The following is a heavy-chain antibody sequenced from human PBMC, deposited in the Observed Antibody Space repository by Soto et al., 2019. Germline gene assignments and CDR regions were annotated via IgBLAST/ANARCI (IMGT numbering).Heavy chain of an antibody. D-gene: IGHD2-2*01. J-gene: IGHJ6*02. CDR3: TRDPAIVVVPAAIYYYYGMDV. Sequence: GGSLRLSCTYSGFNSDDHGLAWVRQAPGKSLEWVGFTAGQSYGGLIAYGASVKGRFTISRDDSKSIAYLQMNSLKTEDTAVYYCTRDPAIVVVPAAIYYYYGMDVWGQGTTVTVSS. CDR1: GFNSDDHG. CDR2: TAGQSYGGLI. V-gene: IGHV3-49*04.